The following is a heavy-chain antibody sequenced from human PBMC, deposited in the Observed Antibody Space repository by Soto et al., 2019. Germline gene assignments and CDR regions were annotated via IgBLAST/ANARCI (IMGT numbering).Heavy chain of an antibody. Sequence: QVQLQQWGAGLLKPSETLSLTCAVYGGSFSGYYWSWIRQPPGKGLEWIGEINHSGSTNYNPSLKSRVTISVDTSKNQFSLKLSSVTAADTAVYYCARGGLITIFGMVQGYYGMDVWGQGTTVTVSS. CDR1: GGSFSGYY. CDR2: INHSGST. J-gene: IGHJ6*02. CDR3: ARGGLITIFGMVQGYYGMDV. D-gene: IGHD3-3*01. V-gene: IGHV4-34*01.